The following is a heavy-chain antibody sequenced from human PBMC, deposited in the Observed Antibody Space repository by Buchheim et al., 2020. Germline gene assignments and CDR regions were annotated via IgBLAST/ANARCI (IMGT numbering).Heavy chain of an antibody. CDR2: ISYSGST. D-gene: IGHD4-23*01. Sequence: QVQLQESGPGLVKPSETLSLICTVSGASLTSYYWSLLRPAPGKGLQWIGYISYSGSTNYNPSLKRRVTISADTSHNQFSLKVSSVTTADTALYYCGRAQSTRAPSTVVTNWGQGIL. V-gene: IGHV4-59*01. CDR1: GASLTSYY. J-gene: IGHJ4*02. CDR3: GRAQSTRAPSTVVTN.